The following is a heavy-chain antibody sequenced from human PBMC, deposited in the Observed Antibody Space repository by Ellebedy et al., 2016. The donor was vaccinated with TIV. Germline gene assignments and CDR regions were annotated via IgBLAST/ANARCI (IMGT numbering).Heavy chain of an antibody. V-gene: IGHV4-59*01. CDR3: ARDSSNSRWYL. J-gene: IGHJ5*02. D-gene: IGHD4-23*01. Sequence: SETLSLXCSVSGGSINSYYWSWIRQSPVKGLEWIGYVNYSGGTKYSPSLKSRVFISIDTPKNQFSLKLSSVTAADTAVYYCARDSSNSRWYLWGQGTLVTVSS. CDR2: VNYSGGT. CDR1: GGSINSYY.